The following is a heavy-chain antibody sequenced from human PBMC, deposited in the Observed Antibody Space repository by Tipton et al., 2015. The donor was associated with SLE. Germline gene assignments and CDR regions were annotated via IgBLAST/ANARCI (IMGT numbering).Heavy chain of an antibody. J-gene: IGHJ6*02. CDR2: IRYDGSNK. V-gene: IGHV3-30*02. CDR3: AKFEVVPAARGHYGMDV. CDR1: GFTFSSYG. Sequence: SLRLSCAASGFTFSSYGMHWVRQAPGKGLEWVAFIRYDGSNKYYADSVKGRFTISRDNSKNTLYLQMNSLRAEDTAVYYCAKFEVVPAARGHYGMDVWGQGTTVTVSS. D-gene: IGHD2-2*01.